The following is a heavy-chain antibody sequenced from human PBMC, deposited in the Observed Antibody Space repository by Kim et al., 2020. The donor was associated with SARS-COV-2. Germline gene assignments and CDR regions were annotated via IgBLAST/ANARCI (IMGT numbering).Heavy chain of an antibody. Sequence: ASVKVSCKTSGYTFIDHYIHWVRQAPGQGLEWLGRINPDSGATNYAQKVQGRVTVTRDTSVSTAYMELSSLRSDDTAGYYCARDVRMSIDHWGQGTLVTV. CDR2: INPDSGAT. CDR1: GYTFIDHY. J-gene: IGHJ4*02. V-gene: IGHV1-2*06. D-gene: IGHD6-6*01. CDR3: ARDVRMSIDH.